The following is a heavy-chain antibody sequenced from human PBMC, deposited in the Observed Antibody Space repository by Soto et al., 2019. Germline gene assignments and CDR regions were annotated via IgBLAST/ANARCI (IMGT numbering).Heavy chain of an antibody. D-gene: IGHD2-15*01. V-gene: IGHV3-11*05. CDR2: ISSSSSYT. CDR3: ARDRGAGDFDY. J-gene: IGHJ4*02. CDR1: GFTFSDYY. Sequence: QVQLVESGGGLVKPGGSLRLSCAASGFTFSDYYMSWIRQAPGKGLEWVSYISSSSSYTNYADSVKGRFTISRDNAKNSLYLQLNSLRAEDTAVYYCARDRGAGDFDYWGQGTLVTVSS.